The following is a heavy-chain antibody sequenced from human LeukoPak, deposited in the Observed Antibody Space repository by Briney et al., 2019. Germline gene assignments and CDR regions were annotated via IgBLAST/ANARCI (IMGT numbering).Heavy chain of an antibody. J-gene: IGHJ6*03. CDR1: GGSISSSSYY. CDR2: IYYSGST. CDR3: ARGFVGAIYYYYYYMDV. Sequence: PSEILSLTCTVSGGSISSSSYYWGWIRQPPGKGLEWIGSIYYSGSTYYNPSLKSRVTISVDTSKNQFSLKLSSVTAADTAVYYCARGFVGAIYYYYYYMDVWGKGTTVTVSS. D-gene: IGHD1-26*01. V-gene: IGHV4-39*07.